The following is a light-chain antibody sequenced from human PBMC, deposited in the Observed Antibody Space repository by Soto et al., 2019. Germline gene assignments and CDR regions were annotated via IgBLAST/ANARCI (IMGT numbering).Light chain of an antibody. CDR1: QGISSA. J-gene: IGKJ1*01. CDR2: YAS. Sequence: IRLSLSPASLSATEGDRVTITCRASQGISSALAWYQQKPGKAPKLLIYYASSLESGVPSRFSGSGSGTEFTLTISSLQPDEFATCYCQPYKTYPPYTFSQGTK. V-gene: IGKV1-13*02. CDR3: QPYKTYPPYT.